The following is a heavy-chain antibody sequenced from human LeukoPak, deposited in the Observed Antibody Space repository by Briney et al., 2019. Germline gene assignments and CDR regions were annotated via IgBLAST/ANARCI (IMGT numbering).Heavy chain of an antibody. V-gene: IGHV1-69*02. J-gene: IGHJ5*02. Sequence: SVKVSCKASGGTFSSYTISWVRQAPGQGLEWMGRIIPILGIANYAQKFQGRVTITADESTSTAYMELSSLRSEDTAVYYCARSKDYDFWSGYRNWFDPWGQGTLVTVSS. CDR2: IIPILGIA. CDR3: ARSKDYDFWSGYRNWFDP. D-gene: IGHD3-3*01. CDR1: GGTFSSYT.